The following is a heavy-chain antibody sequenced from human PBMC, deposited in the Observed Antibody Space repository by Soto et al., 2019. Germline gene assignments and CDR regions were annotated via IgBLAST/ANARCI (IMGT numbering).Heavy chain of an antibody. V-gene: IGHV3-33*01. J-gene: IGHJ4*02. CDR3: ARDPGDYCDY. CDR2: IWYDGSNK. Sequence: QVQLVESGGGVVQPGRSLRLSCAASGFTFSSYGMHWVRQAPGKGLEWVAVIWYDGSNKYYADSVKGRFTISRDNSKNTLSLQMNSLRAEDTAVYYCARDPGDYCDYWGQGTLVTVSS. CDR1: GFTFSSYG.